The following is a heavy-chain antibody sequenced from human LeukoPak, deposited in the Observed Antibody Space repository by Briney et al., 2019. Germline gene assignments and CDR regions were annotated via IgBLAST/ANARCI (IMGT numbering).Heavy chain of an antibody. D-gene: IGHD5/OR15-5a*01. CDR3: ARLSGESTIYDY. CDR1: GFTFHRHW. V-gene: IGHV3-7*01. CDR2: VKQDGSEK. Sequence: PGGSLRLSCAASGFTFHRHWMSWVRQAPGKGLEWVATVKQDGSEKYYLDSVKGRFIISRDNAKNSLSLQMNSLRAEDTAVYYCARLSGESTIYDYWGQGTLVTVSS. J-gene: IGHJ4*02.